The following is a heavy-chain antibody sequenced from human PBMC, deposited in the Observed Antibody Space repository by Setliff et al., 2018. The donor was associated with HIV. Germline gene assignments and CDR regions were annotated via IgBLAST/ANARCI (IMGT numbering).Heavy chain of an antibody. CDR1: GFTFSDYY. D-gene: IGHD2-15*01. V-gene: IGHV1-2*02. CDR3: ARDLAYCSGGSCYRPFIYYFYYMDV. Sequence: EASVKVSCKASGFTFSDYYMHWVRQAPGQGLEWMGWVRPYNADKNYAQKFQGRVTMTSDTSINTAYMEVSWLTSDDTAIYYCARDLAYCSGGSCYRPFIYYFYYMDVWGKGATVTVSS. CDR2: VRPYNADK. J-gene: IGHJ6*03.